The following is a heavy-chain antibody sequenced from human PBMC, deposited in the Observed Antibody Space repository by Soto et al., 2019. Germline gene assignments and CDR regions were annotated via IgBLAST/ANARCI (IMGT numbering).Heavy chain of an antibody. Sequence: QVQLQESGPGLVKPSGTLSLTCAVSGGSISSSNWWSWVRQPPGKGLEWIGEIYHSGSTNYNPYLKSRVTILVDKSKNQLSLKLSSVTAADTAVYYCARVVGGYYYGMDVWGQGTTVTVSS. D-gene: IGHD2-2*01. CDR1: GGSISSSNW. CDR3: ARVVGGYYYGMDV. CDR2: IYHSGST. J-gene: IGHJ6*02. V-gene: IGHV4-4*02.